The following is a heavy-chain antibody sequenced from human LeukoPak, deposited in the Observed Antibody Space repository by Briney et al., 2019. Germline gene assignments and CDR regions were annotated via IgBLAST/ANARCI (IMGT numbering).Heavy chain of an antibody. Sequence: SETLSLTCTVSGGSISSYYWSWIRQPPGKGLEWIGYIYYSGSTNYNPSLKSRVTISVDTSKNQFSLKLSSVTAADTAVYYCARGIRDYYYMDVWGKGTKVTVSS. CDR1: GGSISSYY. CDR3: ARGIRDYYYMDV. CDR2: IYYSGST. J-gene: IGHJ6*03. V-gene: IGHV4-59*01. D-gene: IGHD1-14*01.